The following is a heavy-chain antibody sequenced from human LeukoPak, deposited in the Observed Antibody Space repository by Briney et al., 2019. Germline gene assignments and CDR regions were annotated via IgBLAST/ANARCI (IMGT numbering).Heavy chain of an antibody. J-gene: IGHJ2*01. V-gene: IGHV4-59*01. CDR2: IYYSGST. CDR3: ARDGNASPEWYFDL. Sequence: SETLSLTCTVSVGSISSYYWSWIRQPPGKGLEWIGYIYYSGSTNYNPSLKSRVTISVDTSKNQFSLKLSSVPAADTAVYYCARDGNASPEWYFDLWGRGTLVTVSS. D-gene: IGHD1-1*01. CDR1: VGSISSYY.